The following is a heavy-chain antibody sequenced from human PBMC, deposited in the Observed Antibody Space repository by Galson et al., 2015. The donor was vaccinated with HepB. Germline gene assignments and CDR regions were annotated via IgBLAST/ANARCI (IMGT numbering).Heavy chain of an antibody. CDR2: INHSGST. V-gene: IGHV4-34*01. CDR1: GGSFSGYY. D-gene: IGHD3-10*01. J-gene: IGHJ5*02. CDR3: ARGLLSYYGSGSYLPWFDP. Sequence: ETLSLTCAVYGGSFSGYYWSWIRQPPGKGLEWIGEINHSGSTNYNPSLKSRVTISVDTSKNQFSLKLSSVTAADTAVYYCARGLLSYYGSGSYLPWFDPWGQGTLVTVSS.